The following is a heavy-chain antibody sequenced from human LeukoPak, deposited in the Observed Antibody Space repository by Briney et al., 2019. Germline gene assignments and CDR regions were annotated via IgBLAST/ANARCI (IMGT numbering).Heavy chain of an antibody. CDR2: ISYDGSNK. Sequence: GRSLRLSCAASGFTFSSYGMHWVRQAPGKGLEWVAVISYDGSNKYYADSVKGRFTISRDNSKNTLYLQMNSLRAEDTAVYYCARVEGYGGNSGGVDYWGQGTLVTVSS. J-gene: IGHJ4*02. V-gene: IGHV3-30*03. CDR1: GFTFSSYG. CDR3: ARVEGYGGNSGGVDY. D-gene: IGHD4-23*01.